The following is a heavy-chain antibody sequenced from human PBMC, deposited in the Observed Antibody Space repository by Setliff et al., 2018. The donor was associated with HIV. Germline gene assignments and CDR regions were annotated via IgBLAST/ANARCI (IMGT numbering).Heavy chain of an antibody. CDR3: ARVILGGPLYYYYYMDV. D-gene: IGHD3-16*01. J-gene: IGHJ6*03. CDR1: GGSISSGGYY. V-gene: IGHV4-31*03. CDR2: IHYSGST. Sequence: SETLSLTCTVSGGSISSGGYYWSWIRQHPGKGLEWIGYIHYSGSTHYNPSLKSRVTISVDTSKNQFSLKLSSVTAADTAVYYCARVILGGPLYYYYYMDVWGKGTTVTVSS.